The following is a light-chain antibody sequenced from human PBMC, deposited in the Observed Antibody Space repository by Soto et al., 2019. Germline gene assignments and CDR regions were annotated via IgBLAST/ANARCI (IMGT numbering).Light chain of an antibody. Sequence: DIQKTQSPSSLSASVGDRVTITCRASQSISSYLNWFQLKPGKAPKLLIYAASTLQSGVPSRFSGSGSGTDFTLTISSLQPEDFATYYCQQSYSTPYTFGQGTKLEIK. CDR3: QQSYSTPYT. CDR2: AAS. V-gene: IGKV1-39*01. J-gene: IGKJ2*01. CDR1: QSISSY.